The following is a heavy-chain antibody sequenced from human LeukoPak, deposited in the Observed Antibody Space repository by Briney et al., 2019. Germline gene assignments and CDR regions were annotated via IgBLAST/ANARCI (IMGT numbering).Heavy chain of an antibody. CDR3: ARSSPNVY. Sequence: KPSETLALTCTVSGGSINNYYWSWIRQPAGKGLEWIGRIYTSGGTIYNPSLQSRVTMSVDTSKNQFSLRLSSVTAADTAVYYCARSSPNVYWGQGTLVTISS. J-gene: IGHJ4*02. CDR1: GGSINNYY. V-gene: IGHV4-4*07. D-gene: IGHD6-13*01. CDR2: IYTSGGT.